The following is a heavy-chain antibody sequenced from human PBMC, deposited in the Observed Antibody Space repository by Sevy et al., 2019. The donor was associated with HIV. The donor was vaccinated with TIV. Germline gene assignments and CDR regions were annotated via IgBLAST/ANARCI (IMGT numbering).Heavy chain of an antibody. CDR1: GFTFSSFF. Sequence: GGSLRLSCAASGFTFSSFFMHWVRQAPGKGLEWVATISYDGSNEHYADSVKGRFTISRDIAKNTLHLQMNSLRAEDTAVYYCARDLEFYDYGDYGPAFMPDYWGQGTLVTVSS. D-gene: IGHD4-17*01. CDR2: ISYDGSNE. J-gene: IGHJ4*02. V-gene: IGHV3-30-3*01. CDR3: ARDLEFYDYGDYGPAFMPDY.